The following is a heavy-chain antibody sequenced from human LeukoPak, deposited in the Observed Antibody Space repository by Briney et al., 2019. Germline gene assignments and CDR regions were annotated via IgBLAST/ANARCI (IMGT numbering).Heavy chain of an antibody. J-gene: IGHJ4*02. D-gene: IGHD4-17*01. CDR2: IIPIFGTA. CDR1: GGTFSSYA. Sequence: SVKVSCTASGGTFSSYAISWVRQAPGQGLEWMGGIIPIFGTANYAQKFQGRVTITADESTSTAYMELSSLRSEDTAVYYCARGSDYGDYIFDYWGQGTLVTVSS. CDR3: ARGSDYGDYIFDY. V-gene: IGHV1-69*13.